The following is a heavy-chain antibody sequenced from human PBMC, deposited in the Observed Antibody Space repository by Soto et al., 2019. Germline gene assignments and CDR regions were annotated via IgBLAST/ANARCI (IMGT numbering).Heavy chain of an antibody. CDR1: GFTFGDSA. CDR3: IRDMKYSYYFEAGH. Sequence: EVQVVESGGGLVQPGQSLRLSCFASGFTFGDSAFSWVRQAPGKGLEWVGFIRTKTFGGTAEYAASVKGRFSISRDDSKSIAYLQTNSLKTEDTAVYYCIRDMKYSYYFEAGHWGQGTLVTVSS. J-gene: IGHJ4*02. D-gene: IGHD5-18*01. V-gene: IGHV3-49*04. CDR2: IRTKTFGGTA.